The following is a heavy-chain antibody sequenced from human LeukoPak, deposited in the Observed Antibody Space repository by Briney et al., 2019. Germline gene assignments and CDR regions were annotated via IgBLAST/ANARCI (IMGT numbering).Heavy chain of an antibody. CDR3: AKGYYYDSSDCFDY. V-gene: IGHV3-23*01. CDR2: IRGSVSST. Sequence: PGRSLRLSYAASGFTFNRYAMSLARQATGQGLNSVKAIRGSVSSTYYADSVKGRFTISRDNSKNTLYLQMTSLRAEDTAVYYCAKGYYYDSSDCFDYWGQGTLVTVSS. J-gene: IGHJ4*02. CDR1: GFTFNRYA. D-gene: IGHD3-22*01.